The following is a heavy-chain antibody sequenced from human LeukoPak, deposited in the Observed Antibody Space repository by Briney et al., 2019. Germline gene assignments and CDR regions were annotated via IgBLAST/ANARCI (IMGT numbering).Heavy chain of an antibody. CDR3: ASFTVVGSYYYYMGV. D-gene: IGHD3-10*01. CDR2: ISSSSTT. CDR1: GITFSDYS. V-gene: IGHV3-69-1*01. J-gene: IGHJ6*03. Sequence: EPGGSLRLSCTASGITFSDYSMNWVRQAPGKGLEWVSYISSSSTTYYADSVRGRFTISRDNAKNSLYLQMSSLRAEDSAVYYCASFTVVGSYYYYMGVWGNGTTVTVSS.